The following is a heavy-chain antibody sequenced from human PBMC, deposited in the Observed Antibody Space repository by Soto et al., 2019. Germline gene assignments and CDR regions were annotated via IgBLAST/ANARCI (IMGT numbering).Heavy chain of an antibody. V-gene: IGHV3-9*01. D-gene: IGHD6-13*01. J-gene: IGHJ1*01. CDR2: INWHSGSI. Sequence: EVQLVESGGGLVQPGRSLRLSCAASGFTFDDYAMHWVRQVPGKGLEWVSGINWHSGSIGDADSVKGRFAISRDNAKSSLHLQMNSLRAEDTAFYYCVKDESINWYSGHFRHWGQGTLVTVSS. CDR3: VKDESINWYSGHFRH. CDR1: GFTFDDYA.